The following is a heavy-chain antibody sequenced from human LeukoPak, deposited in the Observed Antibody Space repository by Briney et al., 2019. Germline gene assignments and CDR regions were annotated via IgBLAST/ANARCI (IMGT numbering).Heavy chain of an antibody. CDR2: IYSGGST. V-gene: IGHV3-53*01. CDR1: GFTFSSYS. J-gene: IGHJ4*02. CDR3: AGAYYYDSSGLS. Sequence: GGSLILSCAASGFTFSSYSMNWVRQAPGKGLEWVSVIYSGGSTYYADSVKGRFTISRDNSKNTLYLQMNSLRAEDTAVYYCAGAYYYDSSGLSWGQGTLVTVSS. D-gene: IGHD3-22*01.